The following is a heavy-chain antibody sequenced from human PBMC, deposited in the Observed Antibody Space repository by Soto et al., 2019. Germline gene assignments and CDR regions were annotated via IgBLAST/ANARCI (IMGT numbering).Heavy chain of an antibody. D-gene: IGHD4-4*01. CDR3: ARTTDYYYYGMDV. CDR2: IYHSGST. CDR1: CGSIISSNW. Sequence: PSETLSLTCAFSCGSIISSNWWSGVRQPPGKGLEWIGEIYHSGSTNYNPSLKSRVTISVDKSKNQFSLKLSSVTAADTAVYYCARTTDYYYYGMDVWGQGTTVTVSS. V-gene: IGHV4-4*02. J-gene: IGHJ6*02.